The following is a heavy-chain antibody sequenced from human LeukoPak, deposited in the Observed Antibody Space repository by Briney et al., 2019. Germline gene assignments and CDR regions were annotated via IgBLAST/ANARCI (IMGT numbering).Heavy chain of an antibody. V-gene: IGHV1-18*01. J-gene: IGHJ4*02. CDR2: ISAYNGNT. D-gene: IGHD4-17*01. CDR3: AAEVTTIGVRTLDY. CDR1: GYTFTSYG. Sequence: ASVKVSCKASGYTFTSYGISWVRQAPGQGLEWMGWISAYNGNTNYAQKLQGRVTITTDTSTSTAYMELRSLRSDDTAVYYCAAEVTTIGVRTLDYWGQGTLVTVSS.